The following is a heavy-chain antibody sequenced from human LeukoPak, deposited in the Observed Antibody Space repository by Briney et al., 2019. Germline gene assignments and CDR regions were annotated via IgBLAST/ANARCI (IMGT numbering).Heavy chain of an antibody. Sequence: GASVKVSCKASGYTFTGYYMHWVRQAPGQGLEWMGWINPNSGGTNYAQKFQGRVTMTRNTSISTAYMELSSLRSEDTAVYYCARQYRLRRYFNWFDPWGQGTLVTVSS. CDR3: ARQYRLRRYFNWFDP. D-gene: IGHD5-12*01. V-gene: IGHV1-2*02. CDR1: GYTFTGYY. CDR2: INPNSGGT. J-gene: IGHJ5*02.